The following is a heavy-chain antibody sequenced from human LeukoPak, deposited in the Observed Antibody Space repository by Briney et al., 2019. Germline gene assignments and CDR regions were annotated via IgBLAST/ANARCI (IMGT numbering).Heavy chain of an antibody. J-gene: IGHJ4*02. V-gene: IGHV1-8*02. D-gene: IGHD3-10*01. CDR3: ARSTITMIRGAHWGLGY. CDR1: GYTFTSYS. CDR2: MNPNSGNT. Sequence: ASVKVSCKASGYTFTSYSIHWVRQAPGQGLEWMGWMNPNSGNTGYAQKFQGRVTMTRNTSISTAYMELSSLRSEDTAVYYCARSTITMIRGAHWGLGYWGQGTLVTVSS.